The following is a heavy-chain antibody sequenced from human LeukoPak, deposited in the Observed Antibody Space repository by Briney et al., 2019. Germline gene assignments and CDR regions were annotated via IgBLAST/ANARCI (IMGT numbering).Heavy chain of an antibody. V-gene: IGHV3-49*04. D-gene: IGHD1-1*01. CDR3: TRDHRDDWNPGYYFDY. CDR1: GFTFGDFA. J-gene: IGHJ4*02. Sequence: GGSLRLSCTASGFTFGDFAMSWVRQAPGKGLEWVGFVKTKVYGGTTEYAASVKGRFTISRDDSKALAYLQMNSLKTEDTAVYYCTRDHRDDWNPGYYFDYWGQGTLVTVSS. CDR2: VKTKVYGGTT.